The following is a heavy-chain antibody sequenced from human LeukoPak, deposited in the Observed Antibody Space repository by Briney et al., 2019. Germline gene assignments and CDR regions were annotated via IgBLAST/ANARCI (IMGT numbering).Heavy chain of an antibody. V-gene: IGHV5-51*01. D-gene: IGHD5-18*01. Sequence: GESLKISCKGSGYSFTSYWIGWVRQMPGKGLESMEIIYPGDSDTRYSPSFQGQVTISADKSISTAYLQWSSLKASDTAMYYCARPGYSYGYEGSSPHPFDYWGQGTLVTVSS. J-gene: IGHJ4*02. CDR3: ARPGYSYGYEGSSPHPFDY. CDR2: IYPGDSDT. CDR1: GYSFTSYW.